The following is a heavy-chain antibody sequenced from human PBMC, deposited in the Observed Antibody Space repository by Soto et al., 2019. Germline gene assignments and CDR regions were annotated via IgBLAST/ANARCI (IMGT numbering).Heavy chain of an antibody. D-gene: IGHD6-19*01. V-gene: IGHV1-69*02. Sequence: QVQLVQSGAEVKKPGSSVKVSCKASRGTFSSYTISWVRQAPGQGLEWMGRIIPILGIANYAQKFQGRVTITADKSTSTAYMELSSLRSEDTAVYYCARASSGWDKDYWGQGTLVTVSS. CDR1: RGTFSSYT. J-gene: IGHJ4*02. CDR3: ARASSGWDKDY. CDR2: IIPILGIA.